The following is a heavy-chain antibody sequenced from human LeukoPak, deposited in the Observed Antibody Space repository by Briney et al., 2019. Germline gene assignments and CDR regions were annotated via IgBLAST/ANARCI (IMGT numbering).Heavy chain of an antibody. V-gene: IGHV4-59*01. Sequence: SETLSLTCTVSGGSISTCYWNWIRQPPGKGLEWLGYIYYSGTANYNPSLNRRVSISVDTSKNQVPLKLSSVTAADTAVYYCARDRTGNNWSDPWGQGTLVTVSA. J-gene: IGHJ5*02. CDR3: ARDRTGNNWSDP. CDR1: GGSISTCY. D-gene: IGHD1-1*01. CDR2: IYYSGTA.